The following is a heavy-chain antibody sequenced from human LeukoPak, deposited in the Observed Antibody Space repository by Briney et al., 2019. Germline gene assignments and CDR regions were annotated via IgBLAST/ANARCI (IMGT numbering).Heavy chain of an antibody. CDR2: IKQDGSEK. Sequence: GGSLRLSCAASGFTFSSYWMSWVRQAPGKGLEWVANIKQDGSEKYYVDSVKGRFTISRDNAKNSLYLQMNSLRAEDTAVYYCARKALDIVVVVAATIDAFDIWGQGTMVTVSS. J-gene: IGHJ3*02. CDR3: ARKALDIVVVVAATIDAFDI. CDR1: GFTFSSYW. D-gene: IGHD2-15*01. V-gene: IGHV3-7*01.